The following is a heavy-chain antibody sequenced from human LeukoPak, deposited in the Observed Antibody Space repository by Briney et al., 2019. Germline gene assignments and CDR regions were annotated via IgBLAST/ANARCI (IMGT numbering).Heavy chain of an antibody. J-gene: IGHJ3*02. CDR2: IYYSGST. D-gene: IGHD3-22*01. CDR3: ARETYYYDSSGRDAFDI. CDR1: GGSISRYY. Sequence: PSETLSLTCTVSGGSISRYYWSWIRQPPGKGLEWIGYIYYSGSTNYNPSLKSRVTISVDTSKNQFSLKLSSVTAADTAVYYCARETYYYDSSGRDAFDIWGQGTMVTVSS. V-gene: IGHV4-59*01.